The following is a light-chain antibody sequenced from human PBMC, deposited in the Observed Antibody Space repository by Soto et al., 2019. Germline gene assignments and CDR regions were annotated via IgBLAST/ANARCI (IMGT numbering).Light chain of an antibody. CDR3: QQYNSYPLT. Sequence: DIQMTQSPSTLSASVGDRVTITCRASQSISSWLAWYQQKPGKAPKLLIYDASSLEGGGPSRFSGSGSGTEFTLTISSLQPDDFGTYYCQQYNSYPLTFGGGTKVEIK. J-gene: IGKJ4*01. CDR1: QSISSW. V-gene: IGKV1-5*01. CDR2: DAS.